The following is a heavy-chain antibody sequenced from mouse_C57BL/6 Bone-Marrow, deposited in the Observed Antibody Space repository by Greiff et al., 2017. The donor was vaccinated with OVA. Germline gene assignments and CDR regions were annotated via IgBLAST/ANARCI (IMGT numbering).Heavy chain of an antibody. D-gene: IGHD2-3*01. CDR2: IYPSDSET. Sequence: VKLQQPGAELVRPGSSVKLSCKASGYTFTSYWMDWVKQRPGQGLEWIGNIYPSDSETHYNQKFKDKATLTVDKSSSTAYMQLSSLTSEDSAVYYCARGGIYDGYYWFAYWGQGTLVTVSA. CDR1: GYTFTSYW. J-gene: IGHJ3*01. CDR3: ARGGIYDGYYWFAY. V-gene: IGHV1-61*01.